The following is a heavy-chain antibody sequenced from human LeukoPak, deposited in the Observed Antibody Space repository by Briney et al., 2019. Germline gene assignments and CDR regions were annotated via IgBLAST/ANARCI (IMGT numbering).Heavy chain of an antibody. D-gene: IGHD2-2*01. V-gene: IGHV3-23*01. Sequence: GGSLRLSCAASGFTFSSYGMNWVRQAPGKGLEWVSGISGSGGSTYYADSVKGRFTISRDNSKNTLYLQMNSLRAEDTAVYYCARESTSWYFDLWGRGTLVTVSS. CDR1: GFTFSSYG. J-gene: IGHJ2*01. CDR3: ARESTSWYFDL. CDR2: ISGSGGST.